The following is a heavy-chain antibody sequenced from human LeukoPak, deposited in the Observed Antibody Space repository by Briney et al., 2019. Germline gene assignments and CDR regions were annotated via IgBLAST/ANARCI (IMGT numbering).Heavy chain of an antibody. J-gene: IGHJ1*01. CDR3: ATASGGGYSGYDFWFQH. D-gene: IGHD5-12*01. V-gene: IGHV1-2*04. CDR1: GYTFTGYY. Sequence: ASVKVSCKASGYTFTGYYMHWVRQAPGQGLEWMGWINPNSGGTNYAQKFQGWVTMTRDMSISTAYMELSRLRSDDTAVYYCATASGGGYSGYDFWFQHWGQGTLVTVSS. CDR2: INPNSGGT.